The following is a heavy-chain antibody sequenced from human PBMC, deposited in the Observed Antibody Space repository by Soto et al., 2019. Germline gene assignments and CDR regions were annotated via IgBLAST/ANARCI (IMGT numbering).Heavy chain of an antibody. CDR3: ARGGGYCSSTSCYGAPFDY. D-gene: IGHD2-2*01. CDR1: GGSISSYY. V-gene: IGHV4-59*01. J-gene: IGHJ4*02. CDR2: IYYSGST. Sequence: QVQLQESGPGLVKPSETLSLTCTVSGGSISSYYWSWIRQPPGKGLEWIGYIYYSGSTNYNPSLKSRVTISVDTSKNQFSLKLSSVTAADTAVYYCARGGGYCSSTSCYGAPFDYWGQGTLVTVSS.